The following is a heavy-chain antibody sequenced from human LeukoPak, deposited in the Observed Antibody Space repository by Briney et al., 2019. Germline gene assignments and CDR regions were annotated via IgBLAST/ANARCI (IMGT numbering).Heavy chain of an antibody. CDR3: AGSPIGYGMDV. J-gene: IGHJ6*02. Sequence: SETLSLTCAVSGGSISNENWWGWVRQPPGKGLEWIGEIYHSGSTNYIPSLKSRITVSVDKSKNQFSLKLTSVTAADTAVYYCAGSPIGYGMDVWGQGTTVTVSS. V-gene: IGHV4-4*02. CDR2: IYHSGST. CDR1: GGSISNENW.